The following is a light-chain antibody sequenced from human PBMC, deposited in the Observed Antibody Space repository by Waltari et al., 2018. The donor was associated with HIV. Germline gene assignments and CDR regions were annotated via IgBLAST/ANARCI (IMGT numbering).Light chain of an antibody. CDR2: YDS. J-gene: IGLJ3*02. Sequence: SYVMTQSPSVSVAPGQTARLTCGGYNFGHKTVHWFQQKTGQAPVLVVYYDSVRPSGIPERFSGSNSGNTATLTISRVEAGDEAGYYCQVWETIGDHRVFGGGTTLTVL. V-gene: IGLV3-21*02. CDR3: QVWETIGDHRV. CDR1: NFGHKT.